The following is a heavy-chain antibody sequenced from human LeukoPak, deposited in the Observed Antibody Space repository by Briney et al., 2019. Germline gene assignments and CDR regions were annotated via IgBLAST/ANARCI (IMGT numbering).Heavy chain of an antibody. D-gene: IGHD2-21*01. Sequence: SETLSLTCTVSGGPISTYYWSWIRQPPGKGLEWIGCIFHTGSANYNPSLKSRGTISVDTSKNQFSLKLNSVTAADAAVYYCARGSIAVVPAFDIWGQGTMVTVSS. V-gene: IGHV4-59*12. CDR3: ARGSIAVVPAFDI. CDR1: GGPISTYY. J-gene: IGHJ3*02. CDR2: IFHTGSA.